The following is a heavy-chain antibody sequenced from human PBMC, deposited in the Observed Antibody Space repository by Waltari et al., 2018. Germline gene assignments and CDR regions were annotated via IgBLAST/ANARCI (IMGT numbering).Heavy chain of an antibody. J-gene: IGHJ3*02. CDR3: ARDISSGWSDAFDI. CDR2: IKQDGSEK. CDR1: GFTFSSYW. Sequence: EVQLVESGGGLVQPGGSLRLSCAASGFTFSSYWMSWVRPAPGKGLEWVANIKQDGSEKYYVDSVKGRFTISRDNAKNSLYLQMNSLRAEDTAVYYCARDISSGWSDAFDIWGQGTMVTVSS. D-gene: IGHD6-19*01. V-gene: IGHV3-7*03.